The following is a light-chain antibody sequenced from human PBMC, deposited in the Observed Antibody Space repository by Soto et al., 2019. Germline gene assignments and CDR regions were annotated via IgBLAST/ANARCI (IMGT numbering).Light chain of an antibody. CDR3: QQHYSPPLT. V-gene: IGKV4-1*01. J-gene: IGKJ4*01. CDR1: QSVLYSSNNKNY. CDR2: WAS. Sequence: DIVMTQSPDSLAVSLGERATINCKSSQSVLYSSNNKNYLAWYQQKPGQPPKLLIYWASTRESGVPDRFSGSGSWTDFTLTIISLQAEDVAVYYSQQHYSPPLTFGGRTKVEIK.